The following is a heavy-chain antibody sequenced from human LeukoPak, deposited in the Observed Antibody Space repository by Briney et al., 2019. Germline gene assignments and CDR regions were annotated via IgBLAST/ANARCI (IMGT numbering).Heavy chain of an antibody. D-gene: IGHD3-22*01. Sequence: GGSLRLSCAASGFIFENYTMHWVRQVPGKTLEWVSLVNWHGTTYYADSLKGRFTISRDNSKNSLYLQMDSLRTEDTAFYYCAKDLIYESSGSVIDHWGLGSLVTVSS. V-gene: IGHV3-43*01. CDR3: AKDLIYESSGSVIDH. CDR1: GFIFENYT. J-gene: IGHJ4*02. CDR2: VNWHGTT.